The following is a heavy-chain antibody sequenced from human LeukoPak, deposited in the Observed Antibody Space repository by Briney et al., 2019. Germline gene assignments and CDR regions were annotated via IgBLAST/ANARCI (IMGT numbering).Heavy chain of an antibody. CDR3: ARGEGFWSGYYTGLAFDI. CDR1: GYTFTSYD. CDR2: MNPNSGNT. V-gene: IGHV1-8*01. J-gene: IGHJ3*02. D-gene: IGHD3-3*01. Sequence: ASAKVSCKASGYTFTSYDINWVRQATGQGHEWMGWMNPNSGNTGYAQKFQGRVTMTRNTSISTAYMELSSLRSEDTAVYYCARGEGFWSGYYTGLAFDIWGQGTMVTVSS.